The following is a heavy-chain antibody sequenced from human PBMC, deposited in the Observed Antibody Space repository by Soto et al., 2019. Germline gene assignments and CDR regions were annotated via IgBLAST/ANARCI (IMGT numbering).Heavy chain of an antibody. CDR3: ARGREIFGAVTPFEY. D-gene: IGHD3-3*01. CDR1: GAPFSGYY. Sequence: QVQLQQWGAGLPKPSETLSLTCAVYGAPFSGYYWTWIRQPPGKGLEWIGEINHTGSTKYNPSLKSRVTTSLDTSKNQFSLSLRSVTAADTAVYYCARGREIFGAVTPFEYWGQGTQVAVSS. V-gene: IGHV4-34*02. CDR2: INHTGST. J-gene: IGHJ4*02.